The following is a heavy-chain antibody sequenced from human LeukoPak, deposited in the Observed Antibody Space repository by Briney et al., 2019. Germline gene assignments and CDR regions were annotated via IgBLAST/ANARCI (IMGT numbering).Heavy chain of an antibody. V-gene: IGHV4-34*01. J-gene: IGHJ3*02. CDR2: INHSGST. CDR1: GGSFSGYY. CDR3: ARDRFDAFDI. Sequence: SETLSLTCAVYGGSFSGYYWSWIRQPPGKGLEWIGEINHSGSTNYNPSLKSRVTISVDTSKNQFSLMLSSVTAADTAVYYCARDRFDAFDIWGQGTMVTVSS. D-gene: IGHD1-14*01.